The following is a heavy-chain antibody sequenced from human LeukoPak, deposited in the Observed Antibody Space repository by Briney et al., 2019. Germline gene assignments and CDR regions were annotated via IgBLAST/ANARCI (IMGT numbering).Heavy chain of an antibody. V-gene: IGHV1-2*02. CDR3: ARVSRIKMMDLGY. J-gene: IGHJ4*02. D-gene: IGHD3-16*01. CDR1: GYTFTGYY. Sequence: GASVKVSCKASGYTFTGYYMHWVRQAPGQGLEWMGWINPNSGGTNYAQKFQGRVTMTRDTSISTAYMELSRLRSDDTAVYYCARVSRIKMMDLGYWGQGTLVTVSS. CDR2: INPNSGGT.